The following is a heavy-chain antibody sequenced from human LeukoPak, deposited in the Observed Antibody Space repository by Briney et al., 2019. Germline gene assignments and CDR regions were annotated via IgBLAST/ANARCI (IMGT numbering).Heavy chain of an antibody. V-gene: IGHV3-30*18. CDR1: GFTFSSYG. CDR3: AKVQAVAAYFDY. J-gene: IGHJ4*02. CDR2: ISYDGSNK. Sequence: PGGSLRLSCAASGFTFSSYGMHWVRQAPGKGLEWVAVISYDGSNKYYADSVKGRFTISRDNSKNTLYLQMNSLRAEDMAVYYCAKVQAVAAYFDYWGQGTLVTVSS. D-gene: IGHD6-19*01.